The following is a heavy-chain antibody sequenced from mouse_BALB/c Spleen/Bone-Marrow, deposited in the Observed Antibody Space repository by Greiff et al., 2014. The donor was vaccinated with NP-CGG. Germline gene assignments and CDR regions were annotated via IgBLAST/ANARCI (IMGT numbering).Heavy chain of an antibody. Sequence: QVHVKQSGAELVKPGASVKLSCRASGYTFTSYYMYWVKQRPGQGLEWIGEINPSNGGTNFSEKFKSRATLTVDKSSSTAYMQLSSLTSEDSAVYYCTRGRTWDFDYWGQGTTLTVSS. CDR3: TRGRTWDFDY. V-gene: IGHV1S81*02. J-gene: IGHJ2*01. CDR1: GYTFTSYY. CDR2: INPSNGGT. D-gene: IGHD4-1*01.